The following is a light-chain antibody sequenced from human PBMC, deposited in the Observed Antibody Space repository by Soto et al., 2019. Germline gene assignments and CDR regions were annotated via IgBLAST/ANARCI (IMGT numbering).Light chain of an antibody. CDR1: SSDVGGYRY. V-gene: IGLV2-14*01. CDR2: EVS. Sequence: QSVLTQPASVSGSPGQSLTISCTGTSSDVGGYRYVSWYQQSPGAAPILIIYEVSNRPSGISSRFSGSKSGNTASLIISGLQAEDEADYYCSSYTSTSTWVFGGGTKVTVL. CDR3: SSYTSTSTWV. J-gene: IGLJ3*02.